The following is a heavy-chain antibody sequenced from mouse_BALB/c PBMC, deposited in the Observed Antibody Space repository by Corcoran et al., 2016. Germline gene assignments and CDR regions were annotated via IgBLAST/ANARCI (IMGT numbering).Heavy chain of an antibody. V-gene: IGHV14-1*02. J-gene: IGHJ3*01. Sequence: EVQLQQSGAELVRPGALVKLSCKASGFNIKDHYMHWVKQRPEQGLEWIGGIDPGNGTTIYDPKFQCKASITADTSSNTAYLQFSRLTYEDTAVYYWARGYGNSSWFAYWGQGTLVTVSA. D-gene: IGHD2-10*02. CDR3: ARGYGNSSWFAY. CDR1: GFNIKDHY. CDR2: IDPGNGTT.